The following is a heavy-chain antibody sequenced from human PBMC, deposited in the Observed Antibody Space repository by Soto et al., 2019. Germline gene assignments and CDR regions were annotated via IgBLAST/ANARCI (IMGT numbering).Heavy chain of an antibody. CDR3: AYSSTPFDY. CDR1: GFTVSSYA. D-gene: IGHD6-13*01. CDR2: ISGSGGST. J-gene: IGHJ4*02. V-gene: IGHV3-23*01. Sequence: GGSLRLSCAASGFTVSSYAMTWVRQAPGKGLEWVSAISGSGGSTYYADSVKGRFTISRDNSKNTLYLQMNSLRAEDTAVYYCAYSSTPFDYWGQGTLVTVSS.